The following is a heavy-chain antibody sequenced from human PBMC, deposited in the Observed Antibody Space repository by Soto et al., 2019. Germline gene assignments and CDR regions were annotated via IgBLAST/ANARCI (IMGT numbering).Heavy chain of an antibody. CDR1: GFTFSSDG. V-gene: IGHV3-30*18. CDR2: ISYDGGNK. D-gene: IGHD6-19*01. Sequence: PGGSLRLSCAASGFTFSSDGMHWVRQAPGKGLEWVATISYDGGNKYYADSVRGRFTISRDNSKNTLYLHMNSLRPEDTAVFYCAKDGPGYASAWYLGFFDFWGQGTVVTVSS. J-gene: IGHJ4*02. CDR3: AKDGPGYASAWYLGFFDF.